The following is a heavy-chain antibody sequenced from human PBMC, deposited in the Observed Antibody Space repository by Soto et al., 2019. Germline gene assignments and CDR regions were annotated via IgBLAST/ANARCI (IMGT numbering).Heavy chain of an antibody. D-gene: IGHD2-21*02. V-gene: IGHV4-61*01. Sequence: SETLSLTCTVSGGSVSSGSYYWSWIRQPPGKGLEWIGYIYYSGSTNYNPSLKSRVTISVDTSKNQFSLKLSSVTAADTAVYYCARDYVVVTAISYYYYGMDVWGQGTTVTVSS. CDR3: ARDYVVVTAISYYYYGMDV. J-gene: IGHJ6*02. CDR1: GGSVSSGSYY. CDR2: IYYSGST.